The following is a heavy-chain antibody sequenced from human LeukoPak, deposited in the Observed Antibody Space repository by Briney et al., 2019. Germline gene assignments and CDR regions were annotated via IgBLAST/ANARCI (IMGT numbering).Heavy chain of an antibody. D-gene: IGHD3-16*02. Sequence: PGGSLRLSCAASGFTFSSYAMHWVRQAPGKGLEWVSSSGTRSGTKYYADSVMGRFTTSRDSAMNSVSLQIDSLRAEDTAVYYCLLQMTYGELSDPDFRGQGTLVTVSS. J-gene: IGHJ4*02. CDR3: LLQMTYGELSDPDF. V-gene: IGHV3-21*01. CDR2: SGTRSGTK. CDR1: GFTFSSYA.